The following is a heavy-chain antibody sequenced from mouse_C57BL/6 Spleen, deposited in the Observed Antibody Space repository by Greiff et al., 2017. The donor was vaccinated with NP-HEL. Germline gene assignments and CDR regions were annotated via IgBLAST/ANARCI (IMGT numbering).Heavy chain of an antibody. CDR1: GFTFSSYG. D-gene: IGHD2-2*01. J-gene: IGHJ2*01. Sequence: EVKLMESGGDLVKPGGSLKLSCAASGFTFSSYGLSWVRQTPDKRLEWVATISSGGSYTYYPASVKGRFTISRVNAKNTLYLKMSSLKSEDTAMYYCARWLDYWGQGTTLTVSS. CDR2: ISSGGSYT. CDR3: ARWLDY. V-gene: IGHV5-6*01.